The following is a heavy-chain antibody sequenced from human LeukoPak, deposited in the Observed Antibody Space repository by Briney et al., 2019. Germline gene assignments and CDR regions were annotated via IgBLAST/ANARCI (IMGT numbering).Heavy chain of an antibody. CDR1: GFTFSSYA. CDR2: ISYDGSNK. V-gene: IGHV3-30-3*01. J-gene: IGHJ6*02. CDR3: AREPTTVKGYYYYGRDV. D-gene: IGHD4-11*01. Sequence: GGSLRLSCAASGFTFSSYAMHWVRQAPGKGLEWVAVISYDGSNKYYADSVKGRFTISRDNSKNTLYLQMNSLRAEDTAVYYCAREPTTVKGYYYYGRDVWGQGTTVTVSS.